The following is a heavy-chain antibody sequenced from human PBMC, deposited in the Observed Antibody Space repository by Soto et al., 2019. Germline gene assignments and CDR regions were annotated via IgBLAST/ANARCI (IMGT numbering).Heavy chain of an antibody. Sequence: QVQLVESGGGVVQPGRSLRLSCAASGFTFSSYGMHWVRQAPGKGLEWVAVISYDGSNKYYADSVKGRFTISRYNSKNTLYLQMNSLRAEDTAVYYCAKDPYSSGWYAADYFDYWGQGTLVTVSS. J-gene: IGHJ4*02. CDR3: AKDPYSSGWYAADYFDY. CDR1: GFTFSSYG. D-gene: IGHD6-19*01. CDR2: ISYDGSNK. V-gene: IGHV3-30*18.